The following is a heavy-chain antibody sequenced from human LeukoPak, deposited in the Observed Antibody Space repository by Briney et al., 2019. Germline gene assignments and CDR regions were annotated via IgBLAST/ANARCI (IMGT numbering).Heavy chain of an antibody. J-gene: IGHJ6*02. Sequence: GGSLRLSCAASGFTISDYYMSWIRQAPGKGLEWVSYISSSGSTIYYADSVKGRFTISRDNAKNSLYLQMNSLRAEDTAVYYCARGITMIVIYYYGMDVWGQGTTVTVSS. CDR1: GFTISDYY. D-gene: IGHD3-22*01. CDR3: ARGITMIVIYYYGMDV. V-gene: IGHV3-11*01. CDR2: ISSSGSTI.